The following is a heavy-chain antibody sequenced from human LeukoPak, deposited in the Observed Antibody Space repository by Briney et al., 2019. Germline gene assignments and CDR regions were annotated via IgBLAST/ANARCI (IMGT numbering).Heavy chain of an antibody. CDR1: GFTFSSYG. V-gene: IGHV3-33*06. J-gene: IGHJ5*02. CDR3: AKAPLWIQLWPTWFDP. CDR2: IWYDGSNK. Sequence: GRSLRLSCAASGFTFSSYGMHWVRQAPGKGLEWVAVIWYDGSNKYYADSVKGRFTISRDNSKNTLYLQMNSLRAEDTAVYYCAKAPLWIQLWPTWFDPWGQGTLVTVSS. D-gene: IGHD5-18*01.